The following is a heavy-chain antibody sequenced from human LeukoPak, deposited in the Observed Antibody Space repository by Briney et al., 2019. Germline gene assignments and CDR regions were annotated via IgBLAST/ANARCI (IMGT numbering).Heavy chain of an antibody. CDR3: ARDNGFSLLDF. CDR1: GFTFNRNA. D-gene: IGHD2-8*01. Sequence: GGSLRLSCAASGFTFNRNAISWVRQAPGKGLEWVSTFGGSGDKTFYADSVKGRFTISRDNTENTLYLQVNSLRAEDTAVYYCARDNGFSLLDFWGQGALVTVSS. V-gene: IGHV3-23*01. CDR2: FGGSGDKT. J-gene: IGHJ4*02.